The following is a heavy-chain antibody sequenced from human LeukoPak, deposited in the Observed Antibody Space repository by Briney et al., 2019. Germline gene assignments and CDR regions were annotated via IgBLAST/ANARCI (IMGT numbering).Heavy chain of an antibody. CDR1: GFTFSSYW. D-gene: IGHD3-22*01. CDR3: AREHYYDSSGYYKVLDY. CDR2: INSDGSST. J-gene: IGHJ4*02. V-gene: IGHV3-74*01. Sequence: PGGSLRPSCAASGFTFSSYWMHSVRQAPGKGLVWVSRINSDGSSTSYADSVKGRFTISRDNAKNTLYLQMNSLRAEDTAVYYCAREHYYDSSGYYKVLDYWGQGTLVTVSS.